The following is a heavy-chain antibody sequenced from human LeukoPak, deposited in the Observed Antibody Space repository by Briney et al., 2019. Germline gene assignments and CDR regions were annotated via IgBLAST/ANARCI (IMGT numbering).Heavy chain of an antibody. D-gene: IGHD1-26*01. V-gene: IGHV4-61*01. CDR1: GGSVSSGSYY. Sequence: PSETLSLTCTVSGGSVSSGSYYWRWIRQPPGKGLEWIGYIYYSGSTNYNPSLKSRVTISVDTSKNQFSLKLSSVTAADTAVYYCARTPSGSYRYYFDYWGQGTLVTVSS. J-gene: IGHJ4*02. CDR2: IYYSGST. CDR3: ARTPSGSYRYYFDY.